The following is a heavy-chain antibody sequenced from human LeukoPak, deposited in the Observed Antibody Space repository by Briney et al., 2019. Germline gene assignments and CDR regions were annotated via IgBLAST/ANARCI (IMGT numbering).Heavy chain of an antibody. CDR3: ARQLWSSYFDY. CDR1: GGSFSGYY. Sequence: SETLSLTCAVYGGSFSGYYWSWIRQPPGKGLEWIGEINHSGSTNYNPSLKSRVTISVDTSKNQFSLKLSSVTAADTAVYYCARQLWSSYFDYWGQGTLDTVSS. CDR2: INHSGST. J-gene: IGHJ4*02. V-gene: IGHV4-34*01. D-gene: IGHD5-18*01.